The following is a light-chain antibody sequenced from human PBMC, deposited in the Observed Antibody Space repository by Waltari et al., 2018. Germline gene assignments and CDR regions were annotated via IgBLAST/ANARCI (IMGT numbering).Light chain of an antibody. J-gene: IGLJ1*01. V-gene: IGLV2-14*01. CDR2: AVT. CDR1: SSDVGGYNY. Sequence: QSALTQPASVSGSPGQSITISCTGTSSDVGGYNYVSWYQQHPSKTPQLMISAVTKPPSGVSNSLSGSKSGHTASLTLSGLQAEDEADYYCSSYTTSSTLRYVFGTGTKVTVL. CDR3: SSYTTSSTLRYV.